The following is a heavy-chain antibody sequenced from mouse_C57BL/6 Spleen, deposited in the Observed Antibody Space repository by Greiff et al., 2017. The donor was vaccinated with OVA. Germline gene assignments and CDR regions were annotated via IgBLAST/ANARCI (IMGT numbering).Heavy chain of an antibody. J-gene: IGHJ2*01. CDR3: ARWGTGLYYFDY. CDR1: GYSFTGYY. D-gene: IGHD3-1*01. Sequence: EVKLQESGPELVKPGASVKISCKASGYSFTGYYMNWVKQSPEKSLEWIGEINPSTGGTTYNQKFKAKATLTVDKSSSTAYMQLKSLTSEDSAVYYCARWGTGLYYFDYWGQGTTLTVSS. V-gene: IGHV1-42*01. CDR2: INPSTGGT.